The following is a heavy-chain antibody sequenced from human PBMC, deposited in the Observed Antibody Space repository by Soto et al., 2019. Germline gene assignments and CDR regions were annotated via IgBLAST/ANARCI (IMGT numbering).Heavy chain of an antibody. CDR3: EKNTDYYYYYGRTV. CDR2: ISYDGSNK. V-gene: IGHV3-30*18. J-gene: IGHJ6*02. CDR1: GFTFSIYG. Sequence: GSLRLSCAASGFTFSIYGMHWVRQAPGKGLEWVAVISYDGSNKYYADSVKGRFTISRDNSKNTLYLQMNSLRAEDTAVYYCEKNTDYYYYYGRTVWAQGTTLPVS.